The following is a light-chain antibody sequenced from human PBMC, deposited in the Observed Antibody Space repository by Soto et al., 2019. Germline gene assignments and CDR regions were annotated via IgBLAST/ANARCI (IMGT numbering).Light chain of an antibody. V-gene: IGKV1-39*01. J-gene: IGKJ1*01. Sequence: DIQMTQSPSSLSASVGDRVTITCRASQSIRTYLNWYQQKPGKAPKFLIYAASTLQSGVPSRFSGSGSGTDFTLTISSLQPEDFATYYCQQTYSNPRTFGQGTEVDI. CDR2: AAS. CDR1: QSIRTY. CDR3: QQTYSNPRT.